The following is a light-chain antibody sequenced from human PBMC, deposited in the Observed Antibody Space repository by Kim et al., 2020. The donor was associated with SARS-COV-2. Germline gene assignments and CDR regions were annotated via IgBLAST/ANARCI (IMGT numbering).Light chain of an antibody. CDR3: QQYYKWLT. CDR1: QSVGTN. Sequence: EIVMTQSPATLSVSPGARATLSCRASQSVGTNLARYQQRPGQAPRLLIYGASTRATGIPARFGGSGSGTDFTLTISSLQSEDFAVYYCQQYYKWLTFGGGSKVEI. J-gene: IGKJ4*01. CDR2: GAS. V-gene: IGKV3-15*01.